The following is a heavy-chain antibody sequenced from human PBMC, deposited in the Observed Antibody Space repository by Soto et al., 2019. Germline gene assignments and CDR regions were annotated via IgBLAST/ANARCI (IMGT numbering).Heavy chain of an antibody. D-gene: IGHD2-2*01. V-gene: IGHV3-21*01. J-gene: IGHJ3*02. CDR1: GFTFSSYS. Sequence: PGGSLRLSCAASGFTFSSYSMNWVRQAPGKGLEWVSSISTTSSFIYYADSVRGRFTISRDNAKNSLFLQMNSLRGEDTALYYCARDYCSGTSCYSFHIWGQGTMVTVSS. CDR2: ISTTSSFI. CDR3: ARDYCSGTSCYSFHI.